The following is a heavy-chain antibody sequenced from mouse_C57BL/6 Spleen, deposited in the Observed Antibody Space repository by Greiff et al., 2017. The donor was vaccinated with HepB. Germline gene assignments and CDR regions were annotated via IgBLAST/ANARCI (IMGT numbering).Heavy chain of an antibody. Sequence: QVQLQQSGAELARPGASVKLSCKASGYTFTSYGISWVKQRTGQGLEWIGEIYPRSGNTYYNEKFKGKATLTADKSSSTAYMELRSLTSEDSAVYFCARGLLYGSHYYAMDYWGQGTSVTVSS. D-gene: IGHD1-1*01. CDR2: IYPRSGNT. CDR1: GYTFTSYG. V-gene: IGHV1-81*01. CDR3: ARGLLYGSHYYAMDY. J-gene: IGHJ4*01.